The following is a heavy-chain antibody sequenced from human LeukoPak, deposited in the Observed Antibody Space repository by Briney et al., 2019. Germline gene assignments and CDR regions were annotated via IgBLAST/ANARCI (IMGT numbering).Heavy chain of an antibody. V-gene: IGHV3-53*01. J-gene: IGHJ3*02. CDR2: IRNDGST. CDR3: ARGGAFDI. Sequence: PGGSLGLSCAASGFTVTTNYMSWVRQAPGRGLEWVSVIRNDGSTHYADSVKGRFTTSRDKPKNTVYLQMNSLRTEDTAMYYCARGGAFDIWGQGKMVTVSS. CDR1: GFTVTTNY. D-gene: IGHD3-10*01.